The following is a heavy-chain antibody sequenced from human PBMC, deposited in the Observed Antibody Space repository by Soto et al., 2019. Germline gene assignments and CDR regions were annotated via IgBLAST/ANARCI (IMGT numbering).Heavy chain of an antibody. J-gene: IGHJ3*01. CDR3: AGRARTATTNWGAFDV. V-gene: IGHV3-23*01. Sequence: LRLSCAASGFTFNTYVMNWVRRAPGKGLEWVSTISYSADKTHYADSVKGRFTISRDNSRDTLFLQMNSLRADDAAVYYCAGRARTATTNWGAFDVWGQGTMVTVSS. D-gene: IGHD1-7*01. CDR2: ISYSADKT. CDR1: GFTFNTYV.